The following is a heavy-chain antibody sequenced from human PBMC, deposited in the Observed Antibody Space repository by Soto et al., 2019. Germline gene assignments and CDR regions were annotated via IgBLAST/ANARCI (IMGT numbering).Heavy chain of an antibody. V-gene: IGHV3-23*01. J-gene: IGHJ4*02. CDR1: ELTFSSYA. CDR3: AKDLCFSASAEPTGGCDY. CDR2: ISGSGGST. D-gene: IGHD1-26*01. Sequence: HPGGSLRPSCAASELTFSSYALSWVGQAPGKGLEWVSAISGSGGSTYYADSVKGRFTTSRDNIKITLYLQMNNLRAEDTGVYYCAKDLCFSASAEPTGGCDYWGQGTLVSVSS.